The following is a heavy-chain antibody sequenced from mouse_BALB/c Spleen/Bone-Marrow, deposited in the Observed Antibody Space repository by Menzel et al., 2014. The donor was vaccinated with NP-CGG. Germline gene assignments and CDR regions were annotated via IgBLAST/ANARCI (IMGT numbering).Heavy chain of an antibody. CDR1: GFTFTDCY. J-gene: IGHJ1*01. D-gene: IGHD2-4*01. CDR2: SRNKANGYTT. V-gene: IGHV7-3*02. Sequence: DVKLVESGGGLAQPGGSLRLSCATSGFTFTDCYMSWIRQPPGKALEWLGFSRNKANGYTTEYSASVKGRFTISRDNSQSILYLQMNTLRAEDSATYYCARDINYDIYWYFDVWGAGTTVTVSS. CDR3: ARDINYDIYWYFDV.